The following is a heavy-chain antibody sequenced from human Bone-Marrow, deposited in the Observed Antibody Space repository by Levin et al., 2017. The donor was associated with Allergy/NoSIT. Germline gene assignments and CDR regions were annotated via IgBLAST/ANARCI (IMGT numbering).Heavy chain of an antibody. CDR3: ACVYDTGAFDI. J-gene: IGHJ3*02. V-gene: IGHV3-30*03. Sequence: GESLKISCAASGFPFSTYAMNWVRQAPGKGLEWVSLISFDGSNKYYGDSVKGRFTISRDDSKNTLYLQMHSLRPEDTAVYYCACVYDTGAFDIWGQGTMVTVSS. CDR2: ISFDGSNK. CDR1: GFPFSTYA. D-gene: IGHD3-3*01.